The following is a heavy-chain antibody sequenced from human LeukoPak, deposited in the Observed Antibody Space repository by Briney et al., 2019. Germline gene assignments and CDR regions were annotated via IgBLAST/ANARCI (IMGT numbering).Heavy chain of an antibody. D-gene: IGHD6-13*01. CDR2: IYTSGST. Sequence: SETLSLTCTVSGGSISSYYWSRIRQPAGKGLEWIGRIYTSGSTNYNPSLKSRVTMSVDTSKNQFSLKLSSVTAADTAVYYCARDLRYSSSPFYYYYYMDVWGKGTMVTVSS. J-gene: IGHJ6*03. V-gene: IGHV4-4*07. CDR1: GGSISSYY. CDR3: ARDLRYSSSPFYYYYYMDV.